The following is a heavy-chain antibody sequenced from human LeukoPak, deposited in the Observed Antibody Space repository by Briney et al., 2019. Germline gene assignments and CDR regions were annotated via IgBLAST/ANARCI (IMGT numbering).Heavy chain of an antibody. D-gene: IGHD1-26*01. CDR3: ARASGSQGGHGY. Sequence: ASVRVSCKASGYTFTSYDINWVRQATGQGLEWMGWMNPNSGNTGYAQKFQGRVTITRNTSISTAYMELSSLRSEDTAVYYCARASGSQGGHGYWGQGTLVTVSS. J-gene: IGHJ4*02. CDR2: MNPNSGNT. CDR1: GYTFTSYD. V-gene: IGHV1-8*03.